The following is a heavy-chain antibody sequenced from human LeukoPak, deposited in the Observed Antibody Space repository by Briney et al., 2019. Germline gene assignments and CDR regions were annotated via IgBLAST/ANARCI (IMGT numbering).Heavy chain of an antibody. CDR3: AREDMSGYYKGTIDY. CDR2: IYHSGTT. V-gene: IGHV4-31*03. Sequence: PSETLSLTCTVSGGSISSGGFYWRWIRQLPGKGLEWIGYIYHSGTTYYNPSLKSRVTISIDTSKNHFSLNLSSVTAADTAVYYCAREDMSGYYKGTIDYWGQGTLVTVSS. D-gene: IGHD3-3*01. J-gene: IGHJ4*02. CDR1: GGSISSGGFY.